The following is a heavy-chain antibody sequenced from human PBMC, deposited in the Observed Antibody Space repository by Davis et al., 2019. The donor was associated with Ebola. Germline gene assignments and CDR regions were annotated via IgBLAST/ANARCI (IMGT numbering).Heavy chain of an antibody. CDR3: ARDGGSGIDY. J-gene: IGHJ4*02. Sequence: PGGSLRLSCAASGFTFRSYWMSWVRQASGKGLEWAGRIRSKANSYATAYAASVKGRFTISRDDSKNTAYLQMNSLRAEDTAVYYCARDGGSGIDYWGQGTLVTVSS. D-gene: IGHD3-16*01. V-gene: IGHV3-73*01. CDR1: GFTFRSYW. CDR2: IRSKANSYAT.